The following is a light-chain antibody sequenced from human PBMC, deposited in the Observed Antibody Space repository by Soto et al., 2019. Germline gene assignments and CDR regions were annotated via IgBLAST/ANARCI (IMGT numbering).Light chain of an antibody. CDR3: AAWDDGLFV. J-gene: IGLJ1*01. V-gene: IGLV2-11*01. CDR2: DVS. Sequence: QSALTQPRSVSGSPGQSVTISCTGKNTDVGGYNYVSWYQHHPGEAPKLMIYDVSKRPSGVPDRFSGSKSGNTASLTISGLQTEDEADYYCAAWDDGLFVFGSGTKLTVL. CDR1: NTDVGGYNY.